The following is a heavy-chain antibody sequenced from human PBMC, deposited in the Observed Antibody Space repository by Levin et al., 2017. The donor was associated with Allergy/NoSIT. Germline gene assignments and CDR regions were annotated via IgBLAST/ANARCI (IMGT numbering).Heavy chain of an antibody. CDR1: GFTFSDYF. CDR3: ARVAQTVAAGIFDY. CDR2: ISNSATDL. J-gene: IGHJ4*02. Sequence: GGSLRLSCAASGFTFSDYFMSWIRQAPGKGPEWIAHISNSATDLYYADSVKGRFTVSRDNAKESLYLHLSSLRDEEKAVYYCARVAQTVAAGIFDYWGQGTLVTVSS. V-gene: IGHV3-11*01. D-gene: IGHD6-13*01.